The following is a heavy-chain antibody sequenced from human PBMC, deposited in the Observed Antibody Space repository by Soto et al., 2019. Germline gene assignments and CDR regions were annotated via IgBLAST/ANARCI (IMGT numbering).Heavy chain of an antibody. V-gene: IGHV3-11*01. D-gene: IGHD3-10*01. J-gene: IGHJ4*02. CDR2: ISNGGTTI. CDR1: GFTFTDYY. CDR3: ATSYGPGQPR. Sequence: QVQLVESGGGLVKPGGSLRLSCAASGFTFTDYYMSWIRQAPGKGLEWVSYISNGGTTIYYADSAKGRFTISRDNAKNSLHLQMNSLRAEDTAVYYCATSYGPGQPRWGQGTLVTVSS.